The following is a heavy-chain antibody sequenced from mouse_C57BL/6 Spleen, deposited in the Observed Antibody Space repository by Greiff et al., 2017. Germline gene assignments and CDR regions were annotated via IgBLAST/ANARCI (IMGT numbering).Heavy chain of an antibody. D-gene: IGHD1-1*01. CDR1: GYSFTGYF. Sequence: DVKLQESGPELVKPGDSVKISCKASGYSFTGYFMNWVMQSHGKSLEWIGRINPYNGDTFYNQKFKGKATLTVDKSSSTAHMELRSLTSEDSAVYYCARAPDYYGSSYLFAYWGQGTLVTVSA. J-gene: IGHJ3*01. CDR2: INPYNGDT. CDR3: ARAPDYYGSSYLFAY. V-gene: IGHV1-20*01.